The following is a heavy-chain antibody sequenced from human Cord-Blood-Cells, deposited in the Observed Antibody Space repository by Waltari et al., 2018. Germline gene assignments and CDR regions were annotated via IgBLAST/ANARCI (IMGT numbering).Heavy chain of an antibody. Sequence: QVQLQQWGAGLLKPPETLSLTCAVYGGSFSGYYWSWIRQPPGKGLEWIGEINHSGSTNYNPSLKSRVTISVDTSKNQFSLKLSSVTAADTAVYYCARGLTSGYYDSSGYYYWGQGTLVTVSS. CDR1: GGSFSGYY. CDR3: ARGLTSGYYDSSGYYY. J-gene: IGHJ4*02. V-gene: IGHV4-34*01. CDR2: INHSGST. D-gene: IGHD3-22*01.